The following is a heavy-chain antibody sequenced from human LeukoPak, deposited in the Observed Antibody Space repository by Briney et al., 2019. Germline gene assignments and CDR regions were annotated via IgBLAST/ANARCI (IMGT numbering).Heavy chain of an antibody. CDR1: GGTFSSYA. Sequence: SVKVSCKASGGTFSSYAISWVRQAPGQGLEWMGGIIPIFGTANYAQKFQGRVTITADESTSTAYMELSSLRSEDTAVYYCARGGKAEYYYDSSGYRVFDYWGQGTLVTVSS. CDR2: IIPIFGTA. J-gene: IGHJ4*02. V-gene: IGHV1-69*13. D-gene: IGHD3-22*01. CDR3: ARGGKAEYYYDSSGYRVFDY.